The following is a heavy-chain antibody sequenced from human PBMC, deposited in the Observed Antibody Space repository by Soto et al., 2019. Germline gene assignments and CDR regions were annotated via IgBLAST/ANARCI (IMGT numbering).Heavy chain of an antibody. D-gene: IGHD3-22*01. CDR1: GGTFSSYA. Sequence: SVKVSCKASGGTFSSYAISWVRQAPGQGLEWMGGIIPIFGTANYAQKFQGRVTITADESTSTAYMELSSLRSEDTAVYYCARVPARYYYDSSGYCWIRDYFDYCGQGTPVTVSS. J-gene: IGHJ4*02. CDR3: ARVPARYYYDSSGYCWIRDYFDY. CDR2: IIPIFGTA. V-gene: IGHV1-69*13.